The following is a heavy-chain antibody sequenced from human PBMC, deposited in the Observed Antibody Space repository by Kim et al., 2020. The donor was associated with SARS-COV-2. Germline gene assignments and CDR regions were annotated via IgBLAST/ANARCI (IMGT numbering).Heavy chain of an antibody. Sequence: GGSLRLSCAVSGFSFSGSWMAWVRQAPGRGLEFVANIDPDGSLKYYAGSVRGRFSISRDNAKNSLYLQMNSLRVEDTAIYFCATDLNWSGDWGQGTLVTV. D-gene: IGHD1-20*01. V-gene: IGHV3-7*04. CDR1: GFSFSGSW. CDR3: ATDLNWSGD. CDR2: IDPDGSLK. J-gene: IGHJ4*02.